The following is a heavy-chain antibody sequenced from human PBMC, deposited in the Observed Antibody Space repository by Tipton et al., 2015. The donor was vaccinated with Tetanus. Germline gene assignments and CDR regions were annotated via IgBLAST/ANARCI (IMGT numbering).Heavy chain of an antibody. CDR3: ARGLQWLDYYFDY. J-gene: IGHJ4*02. CDR2: INHSGST. Sequence: AGLVKPSETLSLTCAVYGGSFSGYYWSWIRQPPGKGLEWIGEINHSGSTNYNPSLKSRVTISVDTSKNQFSLKLSSVTAADTAAYYCARGLQWLDYYFDYWGQGTLVTVSS. D-gene: IGHD6-19*01. V-gene: IGHV4-34*01. CDR1: GGSFSGYY.